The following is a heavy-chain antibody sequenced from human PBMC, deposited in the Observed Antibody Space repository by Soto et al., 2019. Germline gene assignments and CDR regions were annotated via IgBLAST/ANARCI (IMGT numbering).Heavy chain of an antibody. CDR2: IWNDGSKT. D-gene: IGHD5-18*01. CDR1: GFSFSSYA. J-gene: IGHJ4*02. V-gene: IGHV3-33*01. CDR3: ARGSDTSMDKPFDC. Sequence: QAQLVESGGGVAQPGRSVRLSCAASGFSFSSYARHWVRQAPGKGLEWVAIIWNDGSKTYYGDSVRGRFTISRDNSKNTLYLQMNSLRSEDTAVYYCARGSDTSMDKPFDCWGQGALVTVSS.